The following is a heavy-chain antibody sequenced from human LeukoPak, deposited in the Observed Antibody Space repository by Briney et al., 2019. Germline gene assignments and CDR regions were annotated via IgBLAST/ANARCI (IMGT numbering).Heavy chain of an antibody. Sequence: SETLSLTCAVYGGSFSGYYWSWIRQPPGKGLEWIGEINHSGSTNYNPSLKSRVTISVDTSKNQFSLKLSSVTAADTAVYYCARISALYDFWSGRRGYFDYWGQGTLVTVSS. V-gene: IGHV4-34*01. CDR3: ARISALYDFWSGRRGYFDY. D-gene: IGHD3-3*01. CDR1: GGSFSGYY. CDR2: INHSGST. J-gene: IGHJ4*02.